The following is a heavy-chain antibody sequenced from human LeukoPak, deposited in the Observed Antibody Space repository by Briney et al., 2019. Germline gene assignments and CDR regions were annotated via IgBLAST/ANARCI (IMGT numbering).Heavy chain of an antibody. CDR3: ARDAAYCGGDCYSDY. V-gene: IGHV1-2*02. D-gene: IGHD2-21*02. CDR2: INPNSGGT. J-gene: IGHJ4*02. Sequence: ASVKGSCKASGYTFTVDYMHWVRQAPVQGLEWMGWINPNSGGTNYAQKFQGRVTMTRDTSISTAYMELSRLRSDDTAVYYCARDAAYCGGDCYSDYWGQGTLVTVSS. CDR1: GYTFTVDY.